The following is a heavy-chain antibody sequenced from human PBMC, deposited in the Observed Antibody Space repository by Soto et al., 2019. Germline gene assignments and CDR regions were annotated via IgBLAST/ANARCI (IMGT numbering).Heavy chain of an antibody. V-gene: IGHV1-69*13. CDR3: ASLSSGSYYYYYGMDV. D-gene: IGHD1-26*01. CDR2: IIPIFGTA. Sequence: GASVKVCCKDSGGTFSSYASRWVRQAPEQGLEWMGGIIPIFGTANYAQKFQGRVTITADESTSTAYMELSSLRSEDTAVYYCASLSSGSYYYYYGMDVWGQGTTVTVSS. J-gene: IGHJ6*02. CDR1: GGTFSSYA.